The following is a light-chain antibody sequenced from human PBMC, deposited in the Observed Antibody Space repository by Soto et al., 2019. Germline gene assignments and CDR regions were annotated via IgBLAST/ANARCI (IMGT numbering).Light chain of an antibody. CDR3: SSARRDNTWV. V-gene: IGLV2-14*03. CDR1: SSDIGASTF. CDR2: EVS. Sequence: QSVLTQPASVSESPGQSITISCTGTSSDIGASTFVSWYQQHPGKAPKLLIYEVSNRPSGISNRFSGSKSANTASLTISGLQAEDVADYYCSSARRDNTWVFGGGTKLTVL. J-gene: IGLJ3*02.